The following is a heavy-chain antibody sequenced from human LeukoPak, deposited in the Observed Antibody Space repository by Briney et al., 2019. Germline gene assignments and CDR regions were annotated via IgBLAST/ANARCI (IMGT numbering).Heavy chain of an antibody. CDR1: GGTFSSYA. J-gene: IGHJ4*02. CDR2: IIPIFGTA. CDR3: AEGDWAATFDY. Sequence: SMKVSCKASGGTFSSYAISWVRQAPGQGLEWMGGIIPIFGTANYAQKFQGRVTITADKSTSTAYMELSSLRSEDTAVYYCAEGDWAATFDYWGQGTLVTVSS. V-gene: IGHV1-69*06. D-gene: IGHD6-25*01.